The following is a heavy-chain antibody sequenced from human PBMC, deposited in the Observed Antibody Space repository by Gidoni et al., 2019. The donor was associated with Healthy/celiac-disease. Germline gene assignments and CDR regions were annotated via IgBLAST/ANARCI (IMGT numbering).Heavy chain of an antibody. CDR1: GYTFTSYY. CDR3: ARDRRSCSGGSCYSGVLRGNWFDP. J-gene: IGHJ5*02. V-gene: IGHV1-46*04. CDR2: INPSGGST. Sequence: QVQLVQSGAEVKKPGASVKVSCKASGYTFTSYYMHWVRQDPGQGLEWMGIINPSGGSTSYAQKLQGRVTMPRDTSTSTVYMELSSLRSEDTAVYYCARDRRSCSGGSCYSGVLRGNWFDPWGQGTLVTVSS. D-gene: IGHD2-15*01.